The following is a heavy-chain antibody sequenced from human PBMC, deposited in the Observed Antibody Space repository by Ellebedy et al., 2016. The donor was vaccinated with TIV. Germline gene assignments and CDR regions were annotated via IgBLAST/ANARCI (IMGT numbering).Heavy chain of an antibody. Sequence: GGSLRLXXAASGFTFSSYWMSWVRQAPGKGLEWVANIKQDGSEKYYVDSVKGRFTISRDNAKNSLYLQMNSLRAEDTAVYYCARAYDFWSGYPQFDYWGQGTLVTVSS. J-gene: IGHJ4*02. D-gene: IGHD3-3*01. CDR2: IKQDGSEK. CDR1: GFTFSSYW. CDR3: ARAYDFWSGYPQFDY. V-gene: IGHV3-7*01.